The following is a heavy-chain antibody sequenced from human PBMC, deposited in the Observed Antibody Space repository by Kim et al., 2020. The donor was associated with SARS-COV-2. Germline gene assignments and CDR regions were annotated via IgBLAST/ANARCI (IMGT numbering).Heavy chain of an antibody. CDR3: AKDCSTTSCQKGRWFDP. CDR1: GFTFSSYA. Sequence: GGSLRLSCAASGFTFSSYAMSWVRQAPGKGLDWVSSISGGGGSTYYADSVKGRFTISRDNFKNTLYLQMNSLRAEDTAVYYCAKDCSTTSCQKGRWFDPWGQVTRITVSS. V-gene: IGHV3-23*01. CDR2: ISGGGGST. D-gene: IGHD2-2*01. J-gene: IGHJ5*02.